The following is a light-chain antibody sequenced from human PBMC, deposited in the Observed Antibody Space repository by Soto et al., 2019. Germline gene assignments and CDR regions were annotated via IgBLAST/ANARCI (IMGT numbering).Light chain of an antibody. V-gene: IGKV1-39*01. CDR1: QSISNY. CDR2: AAA. J-gene: IGKJ2*01. CDR3: QQSYSAPRT. Sequence: DIQMTQTPSSLSASVRDRVTITCRASQSISNYLNWYQQKPGKAPKLLIYAAANLRRGVPSRFSGSGSGTDFTLTVSSLQPEDFATYYCQQSYSAPRTFGQGTKLEIK.